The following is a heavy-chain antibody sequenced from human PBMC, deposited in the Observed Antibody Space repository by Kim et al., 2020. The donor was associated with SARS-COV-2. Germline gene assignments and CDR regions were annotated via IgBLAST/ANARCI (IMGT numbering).Heavy chain of an antibody. Sequence: DYAAPVKGRFTTSRDDSKTTLYLLMNRLKAEDTAVYYCASITPAGHSDYWGQGTLVIVSS. J-gene: IGHJ4*02. CDR3: ASITPAGHSDY. D-gene: IGHD6-13*01. V-gene: IGHV3-15*01.